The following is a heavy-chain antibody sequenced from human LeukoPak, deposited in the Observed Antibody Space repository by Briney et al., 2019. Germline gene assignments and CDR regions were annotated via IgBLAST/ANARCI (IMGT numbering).Heavy chain of an antibody. CDR3: ARERGRGRDSPWFDY. J-gene: IGHJ4*02. D-gene: IGHD1-26*01. CDR1: GFIVSGDF. V-gene: IGHV3-53*01. CDR2: IYSDGST. Sequence: GGSLRLSCAASGFIVSGDFMSWVRQAPGKGLEWVSVIYSDGSTYHADSVKGRFTISRDNSKNTLDLQMTGLRAEDTAVYYCARERGRGRDSPWFDYWGQGTLVTVSS.